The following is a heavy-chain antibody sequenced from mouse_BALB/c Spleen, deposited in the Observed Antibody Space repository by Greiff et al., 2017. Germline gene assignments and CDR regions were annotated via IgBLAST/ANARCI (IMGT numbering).Heavy chain of an antibody. V-gene: IGHV3-2*02. CDR1: GYSITSDYA. J-gene: IGHJ4*01. D-gene: IGHD1-1*01. CDR2: ISYSGST. CDR3: ARKSGSRGAMDY. Sequence: EVQLVESGPGLVKPSQSLSLTCTVTGYSITSDYAWNWIRQFPGNKLEWMGYISYSGSTSYNPSLKSRISITRDTSKNQFFLQLNSVTTEDTATYYCARKSGSRGAMDYWGQGTSVTVSS.